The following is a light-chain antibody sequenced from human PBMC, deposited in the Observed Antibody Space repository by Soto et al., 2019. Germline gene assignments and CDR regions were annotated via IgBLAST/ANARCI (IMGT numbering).Light chain of an antibody. CDR1: SSNIGSNY. Sequence: QAVVTQPPSASGTPGQRVTLSCSGSSSNIGSNYVYWYQQLPGTAPKLLIYRNNQRPSGVPDRFSGSKSGTSASLAISGLRSEDEADYYCATWDDSLSAWVFGGGTKVTVL. CDR2: RNN. CDR3: ATWDDSLSAWV. V-gene: IGLV1-47*01. J-gene: IGLJ3*02.